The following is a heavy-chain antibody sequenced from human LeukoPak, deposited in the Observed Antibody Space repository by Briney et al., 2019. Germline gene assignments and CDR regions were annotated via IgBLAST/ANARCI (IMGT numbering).Heavy chain of an antibody. D-gene: IGHD3-16*01. V-gene: IGHV4-34*01. J-gene: IGHJ4*02. CDR3: ARILRN. Sequence: SETLSLTCAVYGGSFSGYYWSWIRQPPGKGLEWIGEINHSGSTNYNPSLKSRVTISVDTSKNQFSLKLSSVTAADTAVYYCARILRNWGQGTLVTVSS. CDR2: INHSGST. CDR1: GGSFSGYY.